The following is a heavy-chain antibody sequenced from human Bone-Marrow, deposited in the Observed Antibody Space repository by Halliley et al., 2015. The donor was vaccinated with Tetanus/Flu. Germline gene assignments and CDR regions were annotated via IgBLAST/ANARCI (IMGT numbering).Heavy chain of an antibody. Sequence: IHPSGPTTYNPSLKSRLSIPLATSTNRFFLNLGSLTAADTAVYYCARVAPNAMDEAFDIWGPGTMVTVSS. D-gene: IGHD2-2*01. V-gene: IGHV4-4*08. CDR3: ARVAPNAMDEAFDI. J-gene: IGHJ3*02. CDR2: IHPSGPT.